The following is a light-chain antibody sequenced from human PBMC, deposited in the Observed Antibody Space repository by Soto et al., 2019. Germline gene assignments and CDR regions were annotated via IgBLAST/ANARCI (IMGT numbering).Light chain of an antibody. CDR3: QQLNSYPLT. CDR1: QGISSY. J-gene: IGKJ4*01. Sequence: DIQLTQSPSVLSASLGCRVTMTCRSSQGISSYLAWYQQKPGKAPKLLIYAASTLQSGVPSRFSGSGSGTEFTLTISSLQPEDFATYYCQQLNSYPLTFGGGTKVDIK. CDR2: AAS. V-gene: IGKV1-9*01.